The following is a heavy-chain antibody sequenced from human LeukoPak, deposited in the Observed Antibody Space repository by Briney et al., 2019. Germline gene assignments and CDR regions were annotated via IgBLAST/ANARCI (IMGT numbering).Heavy chain of an antibody. CDR1: GGSISSGSYY. J-gene: IGHJ4*02. CDR2: IYTSGST. Sequence: PSETLSLTCTVSGGSISSGSYYWSWIRQPAGKGLEWIGRIYTSGSTNYNPSLKSRVTISVDTSKNQFSLELSSVTAADTAVYYCARDDDYWGQGTLVTVSS. V-gene: IGHV4-61*02. CDR3: ARDDDY.